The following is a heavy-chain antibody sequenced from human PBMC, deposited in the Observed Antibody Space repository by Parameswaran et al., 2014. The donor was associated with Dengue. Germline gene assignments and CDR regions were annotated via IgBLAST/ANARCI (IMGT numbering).Heavy chain of an antibody. CDR2: IYYSGST. CDR3: AAGVENYDADP. D-gene: IGHD3-3*01. V-gene: IGHV4-30-4*01. Sequence: WIRQPPGKGLEWIGYIYYSGSTYYNPSLKSRVTISVDTSKNQFSLKLSSVTAADTAVYYCAAGVENYDADPWGQGTLVTVSS. J-gene: IGHJ5*02.